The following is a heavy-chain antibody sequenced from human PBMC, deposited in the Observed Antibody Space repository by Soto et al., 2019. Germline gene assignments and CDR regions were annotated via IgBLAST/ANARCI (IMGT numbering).Heavy chain of an antibody. CDR1: GYTFTSYD. CDR3: VRGVGSYDFWSGYYTGGGGMDV. Sequence: ASVKVSCKASGYTFTSYDINWVRQATGQGLEWMGWMNPNSGNTGNAQKFQGRVTMTRNTSISTAYMELSSLRSEDTAVYYCVRGVGSYDFWSGYYTGGGGMDVWGQGTTVTVSS. CDR2: MNPNSGNT. V-gene: IGHV1-8*01. D-gene: IGHD3-3*01. J-gene: IGHJ6*02.